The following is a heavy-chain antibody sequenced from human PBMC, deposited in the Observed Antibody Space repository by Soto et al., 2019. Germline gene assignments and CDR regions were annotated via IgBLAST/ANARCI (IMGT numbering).Heavy chain of an antibody. CDR2: INHSGST. Sequence: SETLSLTCAVYGGSFSGYYWSWIRQPPGKGLEWIGEINHSGSTNYNPSLKSRVTISVDTSKNQFSLKLSSVTAADTAVYYCARGRSRGWHYPYYYYGMDVWGQGNTVTVSS. D-gene: IGHD6-19*01. CDR1: GGSFSGYY. CDR3: ARGRSRGWHYPYYYYGMDV. V-gene: IGHV4-34*01. J-gene: IGHJ6*02.